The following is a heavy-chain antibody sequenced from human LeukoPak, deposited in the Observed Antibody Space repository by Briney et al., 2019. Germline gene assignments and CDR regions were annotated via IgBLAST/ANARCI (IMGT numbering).Heavy chain of an antibody. CDR2: IYYSGSP. CDR3: ARVKQVLFDY. CDR1: GGSISSSSHY. V-gene: IGHV4-39*07. J-gene: IGHJ4*02. D-gene: IGHD1/OR15-1a*01. Sequence: PSETLSLTCTVSGGSISSSSHYWGWIRQPPGKGLEWVGSIYYSGSPYYNPSLKSRVTISVDTSKNQFSLKLSSVTAADTAVYYCARVKQVLFDYWGQGTLVTVSS.